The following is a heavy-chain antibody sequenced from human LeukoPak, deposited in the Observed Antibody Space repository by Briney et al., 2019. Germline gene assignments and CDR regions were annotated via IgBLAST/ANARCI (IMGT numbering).Heavy chain of an antibody. V-gene: IGHV1-46*01. CDR3: ARVEGLTATVTD. D-gene: IGHD5-18*01. Sequence: ASVKVSCKASGYTFTSYYMHWVRQAPGQGREWMGLIITSAGSTTYAQNFQGRVTLTRDKSTSTVYMAMSSLRSEDTAVYYCARVEGLTATVTDWGPGTLVTVSS. J-gene: IGHJ4*02. CDR2: IITSAGST. CDR1: GYTFTSYY.